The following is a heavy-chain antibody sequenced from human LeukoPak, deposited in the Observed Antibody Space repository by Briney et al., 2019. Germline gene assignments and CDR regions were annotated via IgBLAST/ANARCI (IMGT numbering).Heavy chain of an antibody. CDR3: ARDFDTSGYYAGH. CDR2: GNPKSGGT. J-gene: IGHJ4*02. Sequence: ASVKVSCKASGYTFTDYYVHWVRQAPGQGFEWRGWGNPKSGGTNYAQRFQGRVTMTRDTSISTAYMELRRLRVDDTAVYYCARDFDTSGYYAGHWGQGTLVTVSS. D-gene: IGHD3-22*01. CDR1: GYTFTDYY. V-gene: IGHV1-2*02.